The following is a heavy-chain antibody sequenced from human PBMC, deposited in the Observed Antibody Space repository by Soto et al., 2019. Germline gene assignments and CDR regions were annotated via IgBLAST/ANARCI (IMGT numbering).Heavy chain of an antibody. J-gene: IGHJ4*02. D-gene: IGHD3-22*01. CDR2: ISGSGGST. V-gene: IGHV3-23*01. CDR1: GFTFSSYA. CDR3: AKCDHYYDSSGYYPLFDY. Sequence: PGGSLRLSCTASGFTFSSYAMSWVRQAPGKGLEWVSAISGSGGSTYYADSVKGRFTISRDNSKDTMYLEMNSLRAEDTAVYNCAKCDHYYDSSGYYPLFDYWGQGTLVTVSS.